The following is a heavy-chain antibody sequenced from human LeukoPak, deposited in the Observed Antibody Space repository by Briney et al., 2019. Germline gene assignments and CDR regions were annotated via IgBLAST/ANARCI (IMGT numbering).Heavy chain of an antibody. V-gene: IGHV3-23*01. CDR2: ISGSGGST. CDR3: AKDREYDILTGYPKYYFDY. D-gene: IGHD3-9*01. Sequence: GGSLRLSCAASGFTFSSYAMSWVRQAPGKGLEWVSAISGSGGSTYYADSVKGRFTISRDNSKNTLYLQMNSLRAEDTAVYYCAKDREYDILTGYPKYYFDYWGQGTLVTVSS. J-gene: IGHJ4*02. CDR1: GFTFSSYA.